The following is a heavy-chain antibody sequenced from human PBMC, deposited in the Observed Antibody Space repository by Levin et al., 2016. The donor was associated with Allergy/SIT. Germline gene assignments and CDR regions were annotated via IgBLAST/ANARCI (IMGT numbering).Heavy chain of an antibody. CDR2: IIPIFGIA. V-gene: IGHV1-69*17. Sequence: WVRQAPGQGLEWMGGIIPIFGIANYAQKFQGRVTITADKSTSTAYMELSSLRSEDTAVYYCARRYCSGGSCYPSYFDYWGQGTLVTVSS. J-gene: IGHJ4*02. D-gene: IGHD2-15*01. CDR3: ARRYCSGGSCYPSYFDY.